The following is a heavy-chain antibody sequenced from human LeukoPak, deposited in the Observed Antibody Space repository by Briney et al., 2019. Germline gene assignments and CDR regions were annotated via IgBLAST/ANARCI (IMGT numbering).Heavy chain of an antibody. Sequence: PGGSLRLSCAASGFTFSNYAMHWVRQAPGKGLEWVAVISYDGSNKYYADSVKGRFTISRDNSKNTLYLQMNSLKSEDSAAYYCARGPAANSGNYYAGDYWGQGTLVTVSS. J-gene: IGHJ4*02. V-gene: IGHV3-30*04. CDR3: ARGPAANSGNYYAGDY. CDR1: GFTFSNYA. CDR2: ISYDGSNK. D-gene: IGHD1-26*01.